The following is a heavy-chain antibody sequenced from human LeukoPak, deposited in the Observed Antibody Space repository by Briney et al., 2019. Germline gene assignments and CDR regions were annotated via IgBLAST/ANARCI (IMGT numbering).Heavy chain of an antibody. CDR2: ISAYNGNT. CDR1: GYTFTSYG. Sequence: ASVKVSCKASGYTFTSYGIRWVRQAPGKGLTGVGWISAYNGNTNYAQKFQGRFTITADKSTSTAYMELSSLRSEDTAVYYCARDGYGSGDNYYYYGMDVWGQGTTVTVSS. V-gene: IGHV1-18*01. CDR3: ARDGYGSGDNYYYYGMDV. J-gene: IGHJ6*02. D-gene: IGHD3-10*01.